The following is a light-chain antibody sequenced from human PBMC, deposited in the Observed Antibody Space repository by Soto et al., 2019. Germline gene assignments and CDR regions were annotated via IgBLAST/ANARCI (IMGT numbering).Light chain of an antibody. CDR3: QQYDVYST. CDR1: QSISDW. J-gene: IGKJ1*01. Sequence: DIQMTQSPSTLSASVGDRVTITCRASQSISDWLAWYQQKPGKAPKLLMYRTSILESGVPSRFSGSGSGTEFTLTTSNLQPDDFATYYCQQYDVYSTFGQGTKVDIK. CDR2: RTS. V-gene: IGKV1-5*03.